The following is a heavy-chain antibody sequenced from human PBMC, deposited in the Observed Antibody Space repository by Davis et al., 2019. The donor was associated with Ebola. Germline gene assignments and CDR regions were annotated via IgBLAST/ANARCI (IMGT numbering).Heavy chain of an antibody. D-gene: IGHD3-10*01. Sequence: AASVQVSCKASGYTFTSYYMHWVRQAPGQGLEWMGIINPSGGSTSYAQKFQGRVTMTRDTSTSTVYMELSSLRSEDTAVYYCARTTDSLLWFRELDYWGQGTLVTVSS. V-gene: IGHV1-46*01. CDR1: GYTFTSYY. CDR2: INPSGGST. J-gene: IGHJ4*02. CDR3: ARTTDSLLWFRELDY.